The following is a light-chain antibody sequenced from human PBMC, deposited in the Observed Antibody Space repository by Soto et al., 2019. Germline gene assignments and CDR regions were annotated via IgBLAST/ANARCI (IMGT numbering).Light chain of an antibody. Sequence: EIVLTQSPGTLSLSPGERATLSCRASQSVSSSYLAWYQQKPGQAPRLLIYGASSRATGIPDRFSGSGSGTDFTLTISRLEPEDFAVYYCQQYFGSPRTFGQGTKVEIK. J-gene: IGKJ1*01. CDR2: GAS. CDR3: QQYFGSPRT. CDR1: QSVSSSY. V-gene: IGKV3-20*01.